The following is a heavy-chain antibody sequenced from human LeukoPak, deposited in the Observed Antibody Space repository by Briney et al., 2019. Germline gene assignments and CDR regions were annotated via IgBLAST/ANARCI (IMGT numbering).Heavy chain of an antibody. Sequence: PGGSLRLSCAASGFTVSSNYMSWVRQAPGKGLEWVSVIYSGGSTYYADSVKGRFTISRDNSKNTLYLQMNSLRAEDTAVYYCARDVCITMVRGIILGYGMDVWGQGTTVTVSS. CDR1: GFTVSSNY. J-gene: IGHJ6*02. CDR3: ARDVCITMVRGIILGYGMDV. D-gene: IGHD3-10*01. CDR2: IYSGGST. V-gene: IGHV3-66*01.